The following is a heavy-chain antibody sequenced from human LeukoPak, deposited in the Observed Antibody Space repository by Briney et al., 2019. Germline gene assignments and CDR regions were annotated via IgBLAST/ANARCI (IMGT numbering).Heavy chain of an antibody. CDR2: INHSGST. Sequence: SETLSLTCAVYGGSFSGYYWSWIRQPPGKGLEWIGEINHSGSTNYNPSLKSRVTISVDTSKNQFSLKLSSVTAADTAVYYCARGTYYYGSGSYSTPAPIDYRGQGTLVTVSS. D-gene: IGHD3-10*01. J-gene: IGHJ4*02. CDR1: GGSFSGYY. CDR3: ARGTYYYGSGSYSTPAPIDY. V-gene: IGHV4-34*01.